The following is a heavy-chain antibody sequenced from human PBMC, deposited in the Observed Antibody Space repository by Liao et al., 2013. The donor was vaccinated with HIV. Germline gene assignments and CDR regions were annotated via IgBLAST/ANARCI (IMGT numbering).Heavy chain of an antibody. CDR3: AREGDFRSNYYYYYMDV. CDR1: GGSISSYS. D-gene: IGHD3-16*01. Sequence: QVQLQESGPRLVKPSETLSLTCTVSGGSISSYSWSWIRQAAGKGLEWIGHIYTTGNTNYNPSLKIPVTMSIDTPRNQFSLKLTSVTAADSAVYYCAREGDFRSNYYYYYMDVWGKGATVTVSS. V-gene: IGHV4-4*07. CDR2: IYTTGNT. J-gene: IGHJ6*03.